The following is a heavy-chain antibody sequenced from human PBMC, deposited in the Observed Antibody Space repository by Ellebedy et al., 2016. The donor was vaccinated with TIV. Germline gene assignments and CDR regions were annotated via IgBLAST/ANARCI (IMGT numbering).Heavy chain of an antibody. Sequence: SLKISXTASGFTFDDYAMHWVRQTPGKGLEWVSSISWNSGFIGYADSVKGRFTIYRDNAKNSLFLQMNSLRAEDTALYYCTRDAGGSGSYNPLIDYWGQGTLVTVSS. CDR3: TRDAGGSGSYNPLIDY. CDR2: ISWNSGFI. V-gene: IGHV3-9*01. J-gene: IGHJ4*02. D-gene: IGHD3-10*01. CDR1: GFTFDDYA.